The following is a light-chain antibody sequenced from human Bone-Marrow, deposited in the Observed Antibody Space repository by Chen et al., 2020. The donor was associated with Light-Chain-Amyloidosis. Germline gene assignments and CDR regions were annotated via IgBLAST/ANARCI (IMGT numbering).Light chain of an antibody. V-gene: IGLV6-57*01. Sequence: NFMLTQPHSVSESPGKTVIISCTRSSGSIATNYVQWYQQRPGSSPTTVIYEDDQRPSGVPDRFSGAIDRSSNSAALTSSGLKTEDEADYYCQSYQGSSQGVFGGGTKLTVL. CDR1: SGSIATNY. CDR2: EDD. CDR3: QSYQGSSQGV. J-gene: IGLJ3*02.